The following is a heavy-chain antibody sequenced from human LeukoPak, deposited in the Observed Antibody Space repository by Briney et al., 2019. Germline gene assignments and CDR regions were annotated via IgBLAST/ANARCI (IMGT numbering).Heavy chain of an antibody. D-gene: IGHD2-15*01. Sequence: ASVKVSCKASGGTFSSYAISWVRQAPGQGLEWMGWISAYNGNTNYAQKLQGRVTMTTDTSTSTAYMELRSLRSDDTAVYYCARGAGGSSGVAFDIWGQGTMVTVSS. CDR3: ARGAGGSSGVAFDI. CDR2: ISAYNGNT. V-gene: IGHV1-18*01. J-gene: IGHJ3*02. CDR1: GGTFSSYA.